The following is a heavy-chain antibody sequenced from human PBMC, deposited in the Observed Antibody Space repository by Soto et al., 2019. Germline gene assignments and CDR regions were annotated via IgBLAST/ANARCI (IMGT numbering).Heavy chain of an antibody. CDR2: ISGSGGST. V-gene: IGHV3-23*01. CDR1: GFTFSSYA. J-gene: IGHJ4*02. CDR3: ATTTLGYCSGGSCRFDY. D-gene: IGHD2-15*01. Sequence: GGSLRLSCAASGFTFSSYAMSWVRQAPGKGLEWVSAISGSGGSTYYADSVKGRFTISRDNSKNTLYLQMNSLRAEDTAVYYCATTTLGYCSGGSCRFDYWGQGTLVTVSS.